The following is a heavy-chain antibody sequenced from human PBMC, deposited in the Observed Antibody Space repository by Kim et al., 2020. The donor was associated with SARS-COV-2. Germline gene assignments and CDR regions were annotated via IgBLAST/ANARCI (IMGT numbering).Heavy chain of an antibody. J-gene: IGHJ4*02. V-gene: IGHV1-18*01. CDR3: ARAAGIRRQTYDY. Sequence: YAQKVQGRVTMTTDTSTTTAYMELRSLRSDDTAVYYCARAAGIRRQTYDYWGQGTLVTVSS.